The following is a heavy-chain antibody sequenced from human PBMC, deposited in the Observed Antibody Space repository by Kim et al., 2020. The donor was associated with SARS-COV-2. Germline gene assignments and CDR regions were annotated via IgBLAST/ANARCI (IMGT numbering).Heavy chain of an antibody. V-gene: IGHV3-74*01. J-gene: IGHJ4*02. CDR1: GFTFSSYW. CDR3: ARVPFKDGYINGLAY. Sequence: GGSLRLSCAASGFTFSSYWLHWVRQAPGKGLVWVSRINSDGSSTGYADSVMGRFTISRDNAKNTLYLQMNSLRAEHTAVYYCARVPFKDGYINGLAYWGQGTLVTVSS. CDR2: INSDGSST. D-gene: IGHD5-12*01.